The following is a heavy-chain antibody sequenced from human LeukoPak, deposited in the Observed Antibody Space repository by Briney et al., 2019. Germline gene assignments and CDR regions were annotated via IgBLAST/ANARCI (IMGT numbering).Heavy chain of an antibody. CDR3: ASGYYYRDAFDI. CDR1: GFTFDVYA. CDR2: INWNGGST. Sequence: PGGSLRLSCAPSGFTFDVYAMQWVRHAPGKGRECVSGINWNGGSTGYEDSVKGRFTISRDNAKNSLYLQMNSLRAEDTALYYCASGYYYRDAFDIWGQGTMVTVSS. J-gene: IGHJ3*02. D-gene: IGHD3-22*01. V-gene: IGHV3-20*04.